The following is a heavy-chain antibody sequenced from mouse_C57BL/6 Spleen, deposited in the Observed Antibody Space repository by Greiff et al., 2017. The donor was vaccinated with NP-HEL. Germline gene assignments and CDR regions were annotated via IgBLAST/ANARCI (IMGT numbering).Heavy chain of an antibody. J-gene: IGHJ2*01. CDR3: ARYDSGYNFDY. CDR2: INPNNGGT. D-gene: IGHD1-1*01. CDR1: GYTFTDYY. Sequence: EVQLQQSGPELVKPGASVKISCKASGYTFTDYYMNWVKQSPGKSLEWIGDINPNNGGTSYNQKFKGKATLTVDKSSSTAYMELRSLTSEDSAVYYCARYDSGYNFDYWGQGTTLTVSS. V-gene: IGHV1-26*01.